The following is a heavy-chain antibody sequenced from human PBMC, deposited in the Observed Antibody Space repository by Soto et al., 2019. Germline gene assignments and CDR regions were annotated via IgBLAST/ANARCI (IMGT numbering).Heavy chain of an antibody. CDR2: IYYSGSTT. Sequence: QVQLQESGPGLVKPSGTLSLTCAVSGGSISSSNWWSWVRQPPGKGLEWIGEIYYSGSTTNYNPSLKSRGTIAVDGSKNVFSLNLSAVTAADTAVYYCARGIVGATRAWGQGTLVTVSS. J-gene: IGHJ5*02. D-gene: IGHD1-26*01. V-gene: IGHV4-4*02. CDR1: GGSISSSNW. CDR3: ARGIVGATRA.